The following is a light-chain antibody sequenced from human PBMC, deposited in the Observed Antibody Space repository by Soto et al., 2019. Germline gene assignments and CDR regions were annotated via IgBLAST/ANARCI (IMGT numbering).Light chain of an antibody. V-gene: IGLV2-11*01. CDR2: DVS. Sequence: QSALTQTRSVSGSPGQSVTISCTGTSSDVGGYNYASWYQQHPGKAPKLMIYDVSRRPSGVPDRFSGSKSGNTASLTISGLQAEDEADYYCCSYAGRYTLMFGGGTKLTVL. J-gene: IGLJ3*02. CDR3: CSYAGRYTLM. CDR1: SSDVGGYNY.